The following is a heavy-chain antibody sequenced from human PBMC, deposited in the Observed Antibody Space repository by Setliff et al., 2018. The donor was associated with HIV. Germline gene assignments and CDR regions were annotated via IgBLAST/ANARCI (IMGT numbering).Heavy chain of an antibody. CDR2: INPGNGNT. Sequence: ASVKVSCKASGYTFTSYAIHWVRQAPGQRLEWMGWINPGNGNTKYSQNFQGRVTITRDTPATTVYMELSSLRSEDTAVYYCARDERDYDFWNGYAYYMDVWGKGTTVTVSS. D-gene: IGHD3-3*01. V-gene: IGHV1-3*01. CDR3: ARDERDYDFWNGYAYYMDV. J-gene: IGHJ6*03. CDR1: GYTFTSYA.